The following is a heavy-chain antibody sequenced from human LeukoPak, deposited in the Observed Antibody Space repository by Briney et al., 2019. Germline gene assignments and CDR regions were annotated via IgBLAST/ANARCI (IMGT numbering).Heavy chain of an antibody. D-gene: IGHD2-15*01. CDR1: GFTFSTYT. Sequence: PGGSLRLSCAASGFTFSTYTMNWVRQAPGEGLEWVSSISSSSTYIYYPDSVKGRFTISRDNAKNSLYLQMNSLRAEDTAMYYCARVACSGGTCFGYWGQGALVTVSS. V-gene: IGHV3-21*01. CDR3: ARVACSGGTCFGY. CDR2: ISSSSTYI. J-gene: IGHJ4*02.